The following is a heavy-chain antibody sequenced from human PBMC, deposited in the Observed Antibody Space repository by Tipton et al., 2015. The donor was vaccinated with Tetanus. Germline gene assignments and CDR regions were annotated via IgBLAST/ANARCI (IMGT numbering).Heavy chain of an antibody. D-gene: IGHD6-6*01. CDR1: GYNFATFW. J-gene: IGHJ5*02. CDR3: ARHXWXTSYSWFDP. Sequence: VQLVQSGAEVKKPGESLTISCKASGYNFATFWIGWVRQKPGKGLEWMGIIYPGDSSVRYSPTFQGQVTFSADRSTTTAYLQWDRXXVSXXXMXXXARHXWXTSYSWFDP. CDR2: IYPGDSSV. V-gene: IGHV5-51*01.